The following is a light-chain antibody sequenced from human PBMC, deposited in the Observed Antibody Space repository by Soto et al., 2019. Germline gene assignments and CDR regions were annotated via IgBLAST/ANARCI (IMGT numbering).Light chain of an antibody. Sequence: QSVLTQPRSVSGSPGQSVTISCTGTSSDVGGYNYVSWYQQHPGKAPKLMIYDVSKRPSGVPDRFSGSKSGNTASLTISGLQAEDEADYYCCSYAGSYGVFGTGTKGTVL. CDR3: CSYAGSYGV. J-gene: IGLJ1*01. V-gene: IGLV2-11*01. CDR2: DVS. CDR1: SSDVGGYNY.